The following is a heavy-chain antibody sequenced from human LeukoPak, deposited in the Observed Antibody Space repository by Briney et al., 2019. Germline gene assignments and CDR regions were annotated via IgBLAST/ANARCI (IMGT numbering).Heavy chain of an antibody. CDR1: GGTFSSYA. V-gene: IGHV1-69*13. J-gene: IGHJ4*02. Sequence: GASVKVSCKASGGTFSSYAISWVRQALGQGLEWMGGIIPIFGTANYAQKFQGRVTITADESTSTAYMELSSLRSEDTAVYYCARFHYGDYVYYFDYWGQGTLVTVSS. CDR2: IIPIFGTA. D-gene: IGHD4-17*01. CDR3: ARFHYGDYVYYFDY.